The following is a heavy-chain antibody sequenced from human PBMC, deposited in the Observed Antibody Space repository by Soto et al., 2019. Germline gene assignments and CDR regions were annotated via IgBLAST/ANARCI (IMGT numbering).Heavy chain of an antibody. CDR1: GFTFSSYS. Sequence: EVQLVESGGGLVKPGGSLRLSCAASGFTFSSYSMNWVRQAPGKGLEWVSSISSSSSYIYYADSVKGRFTISRDNAKNSLYLQMNSLRAEDTAVYYCARAPSGGGYRGLYGMDVWGQGTTVTVSS. D-gene: IGHD3-16*02. CDR2: ISSSSSYI. V-gene: IGHV3-21*01. CDR3: ARAPSGGGYRGLYGMDV. J-gene: IGHJ6*02.